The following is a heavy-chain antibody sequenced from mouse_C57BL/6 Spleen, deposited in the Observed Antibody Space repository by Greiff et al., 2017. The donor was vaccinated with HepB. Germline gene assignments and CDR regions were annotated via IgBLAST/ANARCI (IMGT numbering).Heavy chain of an antibody. CDR1: GFSLTSYG. D-gene: IGHD3-3*01. Sequence: VKLMESGPGLVQPSQSLSITCTVSGFSLTSYGVHWVRQSPGKGLEWLGVIWSGGSTDYNAAFISRLSISKDNSKSQVFFKMNSLQADDTAIYYCASPLGVYAMDYWGQGTSVTVSS. CDR2: IWSGGST. J-gene: IGHJ4*01. CDR3: ASPLGVYAMDY. V-gene: IGHV2-2*01.